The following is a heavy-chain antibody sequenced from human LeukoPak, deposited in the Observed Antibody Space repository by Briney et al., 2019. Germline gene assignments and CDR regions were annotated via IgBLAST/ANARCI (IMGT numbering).Heavy chain of an antibody. CDR2: ISSDGSKK. CDR1: GFTFSSYA. CDR3: ARGLRYSSGWYYFDY. Sequence: PGRSLRLSCEVSGFTFSSYAMHWVRQAPGKGLEWAAVISSDGSKKDYADSVKGRFTISRDNSKNTVYLQMNSLRAEDTAVYYCARGLRYSSGWYYFDYWGQGTLVTVSS. D-gene: IGHD6-19*01. J-gene: IGHJ4*02. V-gene: IGHV3-30*14.